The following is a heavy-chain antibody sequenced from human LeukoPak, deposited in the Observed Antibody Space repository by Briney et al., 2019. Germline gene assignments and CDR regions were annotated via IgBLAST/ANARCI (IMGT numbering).Heavy chain of an antibody. J-gene: IGHJ4*02. CDR1: GGSISSYY. D-gene: IGHD6-25*01. Sequence: PSETLSLTCTVSGGSISSYYWSWIRQPPGKGLECIGYISYSGSTNYNPSLKSRVTISVDTSKNQFSLKLSSVTAADTAVYYCARDSGFGTGYFDYWGQGTLVTVSS. V-gene: IGHV4-59*01. CDR3: ARDSGFGTGYFDY. CDR2: ISYSGST.